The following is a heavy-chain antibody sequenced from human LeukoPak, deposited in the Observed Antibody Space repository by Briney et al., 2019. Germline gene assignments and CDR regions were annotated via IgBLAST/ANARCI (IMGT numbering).Heavy chain of an antibody. CDR3: ARAGPGSGSYFGAFDI. J-gene: IGHJ3*02. D-gene: IGHD1-26*01. CDR1: GFTFSSYS. Sequence: PGGSLRLSCAASGFTFSSYSMNWVRQAPGKGLEWVSYISSSSSTIYYADSVKGRFTISRDNAKNSLYLQMNSLRAEDTAVYYCARAGPGSGSYFGAFDIWGQGTMVTVSS. CDR2: ISSSSSTI. V-gene: IGHV3-48*01.